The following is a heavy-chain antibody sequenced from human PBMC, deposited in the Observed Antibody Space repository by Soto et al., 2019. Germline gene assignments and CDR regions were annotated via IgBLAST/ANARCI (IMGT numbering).Heavy chain of an antibody. Sequence: GGSLRLSCAASGLTFSSYAVHWVRQAPGKGLEWVAVISYDGSNKYYADSVKGRFTISRDNSKNTLYLQMNSLRAEDTAVYYCARDRGQQLWINWFDPWGQGTRVTVSS. CDR3: ARDRGQQLWINWFDP. J-gene: IGHJ5*02. D-gene: IGHD6-13*01. V-gene: IGHV3-30-3*01. CDR1: GLTFSSYA. CDR2: ISYDGSNK.